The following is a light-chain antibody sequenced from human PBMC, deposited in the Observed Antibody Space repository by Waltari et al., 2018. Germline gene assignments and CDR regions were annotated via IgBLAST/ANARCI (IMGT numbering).Light chain of an antibody. CDR2: EVS. CDR3: SSYTTVNTK. CDR1: STDVPYNS. V-gene: IGLV2-14*01. J-gene: IGLJ3*02. Sequence: SALTQPASVSGSLGQSITISCTGTSTDVPYNSASWYQQTPGKAPKFLIYEVSNRPSGVSNRFSGSKSGNTASLTISGLQAEDEADYYCSSYTTVNTKFGGGTRLTVL.